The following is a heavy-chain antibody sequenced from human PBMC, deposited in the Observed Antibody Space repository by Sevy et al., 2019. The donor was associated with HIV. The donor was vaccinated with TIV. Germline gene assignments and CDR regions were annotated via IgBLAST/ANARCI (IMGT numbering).Heavy chain of an antibody. V-gene: IGHV1-8*01. CDR3: ARGASLYSSSIIEYDY. CDR2: MNPNSGNT. D-gene: IGHD6-6*01. J-gene: IGHJ4*02. CDR1: GYTFTFYD. Sequence: ASVKVSCKASGYTFTFYDINWVRQATGQGLEWVGWMNPNSGNTGYAQKFQGRVTMTRNTSISTAYMELSSLRSEETAVFYCARGASLYSSSIIEYDYWVQGTLVTVSS.